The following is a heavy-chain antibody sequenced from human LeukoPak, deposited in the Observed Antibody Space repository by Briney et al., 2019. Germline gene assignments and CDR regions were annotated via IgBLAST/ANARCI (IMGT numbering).Heavy chain of an antibody. J-gene: IGHJ4*02. D-gene: IGHD2-21*02. CDR1: GFTFSSYW. V-gene: IGHV3-7*01. CDR3: ARSPRVIGDSHFDY. CDR2: IKQDGSEK. Sequence: GGSLRLSCAASGFTFSSYWMSWVRQAPGKGLEWVANIKQDGSEKYYVDSVKGRFTISRDNAKNSLYLQMNSLRAEDTAVYYCARSPRVIGDSHFDYWGQGTLVTVSS.